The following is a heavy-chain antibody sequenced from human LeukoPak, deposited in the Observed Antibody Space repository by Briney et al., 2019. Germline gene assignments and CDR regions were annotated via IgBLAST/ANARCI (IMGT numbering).Heavy chain of an antibody. CDR3: AKGSSTLSGTKFDY. J-gene: IGHJ4*02. Sequence: HPGGSLRLSCAASGFTFSSYGMSWVRQAPGKGLEWVSAISGSGGSTYYADSVKGRFTISRDNSKNTPYLQMNSLRAEDTAVYYCAKGSSTLSGTKFDYWGQGTLVTVSS. V-gene: IGHV3-23*01. CDR1: GFTFSSYG. D-gene: IGHD1-14*01. CDR2: ISGSGGST.